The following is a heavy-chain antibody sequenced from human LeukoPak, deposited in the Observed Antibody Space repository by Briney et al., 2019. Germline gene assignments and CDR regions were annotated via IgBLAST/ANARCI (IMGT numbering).Heavy chain of an antibody. V-gene: IGHV1-3*01. J-gene: IGHJ6*02. Sequence: GASAKVSCKASGYTFTSYAMHWVRQAPGQRLEWMGWINAGNGNTKYSQKFQGRVTITRDTSASTAYMELSSLRSEDTAVYYCARDFKGITHYYYGMDVWGQGTTVTVSS. CDR3: ARDFKGITHYYYGMDV. CDR1: GYTFTSYA. CDR2: INAGNGNT. D-gene: IGHD3-10*01.